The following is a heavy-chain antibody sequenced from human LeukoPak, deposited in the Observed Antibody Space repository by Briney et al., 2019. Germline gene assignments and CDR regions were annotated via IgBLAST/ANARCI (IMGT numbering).Heavy chain of an antibody. J-gene: IGHJ3*02. CDR2: ISYDGSNK. V-gene: IGHV3-30*03. D-gene: IGHD2-21*01. CDR3: ASIVVDAFDI. Sequence: GESLRLSCAASGFTFSSFAMHWVRQAPGKGLEWVAVISYDGSNKYYADSMKGRLTISRDNSKNTLYLQMNSLRAEDTAVYYCASIVVDAFDIWGQGTMVTVSS. CDR1: GFTFSSFA.